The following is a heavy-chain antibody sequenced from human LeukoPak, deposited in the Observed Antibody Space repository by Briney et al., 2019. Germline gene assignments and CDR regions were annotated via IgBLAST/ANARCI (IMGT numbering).Heavy chain of an antibody. CDR3: ARDWAELAPGCPPYFQH. Sequence: PGRSLRLSCAASGFTFSNYGMHWVRQAPGKGLEWVAVIWYDGGNKYYADSVKGRFTISRDNSKNTLYLQMNSLRAEDTAVYYCARDWAELAPGCPPYFQHWGQGTLVTVSS. CDR1: GFTFSNYG. D-gene: IGHD6-13*01. J-gene: IGHJ1*01. V-gene: IGHV3-33*01. CDR2: IWYDGGNK.